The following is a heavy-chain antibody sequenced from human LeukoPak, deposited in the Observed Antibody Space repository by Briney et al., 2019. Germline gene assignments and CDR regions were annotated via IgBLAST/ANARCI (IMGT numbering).Heavy chain of an antibody. CDR2: IYYSGST. V-gene: IGHV4-59*08. D-gene: IGHD1-1*01. CDR3: ARRTGSTTFDY. J-gene: IGHJ4*02. CDR1: GGSISSYY. Sequence: PSETLSLTCTVSGGSISSYYWSWIRQPPGKGLEWIGYIYYSGSTNYNPSLKSRATISVDTSKNQFSLKLNSVTAADTAVYYCARRTGSTTFDYWGQGTLVTVSS.